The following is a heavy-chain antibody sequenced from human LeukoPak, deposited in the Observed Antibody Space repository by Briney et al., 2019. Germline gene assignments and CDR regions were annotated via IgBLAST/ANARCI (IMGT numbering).Heavy chain of an antibody. V-gene: IGHV4-39*07. J-gene: IGHJ5*02. D-gene: IGHD2-21*02. CDR3: AKERVGVTTASHNWFDP. CDR2: IYYSGST. CDR1: GGSISSSSYY. Sequence: PSETLSLTCTVSGGSISSSSYYWGWIRQPPGKGLEWIGSIYYSGSTNYSPSPKSRVTISVDTSKNQFSLKLSSVTAADTAVYYCAKERVGVTTASHNWFDPWGQGTLVTVSS.